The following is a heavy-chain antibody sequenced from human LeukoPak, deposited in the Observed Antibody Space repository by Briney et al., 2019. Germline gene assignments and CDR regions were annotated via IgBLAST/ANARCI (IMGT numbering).Heavy chain of an antibody. J-gene: IGHJ5*02. D-gene: IGHD3-10*01. V-gene: IGHV1-46*01. CDR2: INPSGGST. CDR3: AREMIWFGEFPGWFDP. CDR1: GYTFTSYY. Sequence: GASVTVSCTASGYTFTSYYMHWVRQAPVQGLEWMGIINPSGGSTSYAQKFQGRVTMTRDTSTSTVYMELSSLRSEDTAVYYCAREMIWFGEFPGWFDPWGQGTLVTVSS.